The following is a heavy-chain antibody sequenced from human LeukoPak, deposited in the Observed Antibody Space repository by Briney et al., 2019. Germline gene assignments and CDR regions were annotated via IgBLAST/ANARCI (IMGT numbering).Heavy chain of an antibody. CDR3: TRSRAQYDILTGWVQPTFDY. V-gene: IGHV4-39*07. J-gene: IGHJ4*02. CDR2: IYYSGST. D-gene: IGHD3-9*01. Sequence: SETLSLTCTVSGGSISSSSYYWGWIRQPPGKGLEWIGSIYYSGSTYYNPSLKSRVTISVDTSKNQFSLKLSSVTAADTAVYYCTRSRAQYDILTGWVQPTFDYWGQGTLVTVSS. CDR1: GGSISSSSYY.